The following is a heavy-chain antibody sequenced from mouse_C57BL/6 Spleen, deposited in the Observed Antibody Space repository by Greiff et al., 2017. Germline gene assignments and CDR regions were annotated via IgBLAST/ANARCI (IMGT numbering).Heavy chain of an antibody. CDR2: INPYNGGT. J-gene: IGHJ4*01. CDR3: ARGRGAMDY. CDR1: GYTFTDYY. Sequence: EVQLVESGPVLVKPGASVKMSCKASGYTFTDYYMNWVKQSHGKSLEWIGVINPYNGGTSYNQKFKGKATLTVDKSSSTAYMELNSLTSEDSAVYYCARGRGAMDYWGQGTSVTVSS. V-gene: IGHV1-19*01.